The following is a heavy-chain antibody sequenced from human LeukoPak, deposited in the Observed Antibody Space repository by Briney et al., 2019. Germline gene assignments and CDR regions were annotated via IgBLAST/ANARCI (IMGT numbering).Heavy chain of an antibody. V-gene: IGHV3-21*04. J-gene: IGHJ4*02. CDR3: VKEGMTVGSGDF. Sequence: GGSLRLSCAASGFTFSSYSMNWVRQAPGKGLEWVASISSSSGYIYYADSVKGRFTISRDNAKNALYLQMNTLRAADTAVYFCVKEGMTVGSGDFWGQGTLVTVSS. D-gene: IGHD1-26*01. CDR2: ISSSSGYI. CDR1: GFTFSSYS.